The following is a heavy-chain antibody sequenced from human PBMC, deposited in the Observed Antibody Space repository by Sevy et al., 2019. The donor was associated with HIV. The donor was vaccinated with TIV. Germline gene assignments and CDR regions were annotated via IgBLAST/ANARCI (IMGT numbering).Heavy chain of an antibody. V-gene: IGHV4-34*01. CDR1: GGSFSGYY. J-gene: IGHJ4*02. D-gene: IGHD1-1*01. CDR2: INHSGST. Sequence: SETLSLTCAVYGGSFSGYYWSWIRQPPGKGLEWIGEINHSGSTNYNPSLKSRVTISVDTSKNQFSLKLSSVTAADTAVYYCARHPPESLNRVLDYWGQGTLVTVSS. CDR3: ARHPPESLNRVLDY.